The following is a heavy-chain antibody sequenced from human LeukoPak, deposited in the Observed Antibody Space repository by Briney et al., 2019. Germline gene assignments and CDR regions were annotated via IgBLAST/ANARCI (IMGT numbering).Heavy chain of an antibody. CDR2: IYTSGST. J-gene: IGHJ5*02. V-gene: IGHV4-4*07. D-gene: IGHD3-9*01. CDR1: GGSISSYY. Sequence: SETLSPTCTVSGGSISSYYWSWIRQPAGKGLEWIGRIYTSGSTNYNPSPKSRVTMSVDTSKNQFSLKLNSVTAADTAVYYCARDYDVLTAYPPTQLFDPWGQGTPVTVSS. CDR3: ARDYDVLTAYPPTQLFDP.